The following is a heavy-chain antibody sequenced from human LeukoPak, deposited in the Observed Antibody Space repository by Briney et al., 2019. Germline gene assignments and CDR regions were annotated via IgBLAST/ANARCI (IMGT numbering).Heavy chain of an antibody. D-gene: IGHD1-26*01. J-gene: IGHJ4*02. Sequence: GGSLRLSCAASGFTFSSYSMNWVRQAPGKGLEWVSSISSSSSYIYYADSVKGRFTISRDNAKNSLYLQMNSLRAEDTAVYYCARDDGWYSGSRYFDYWGQGTLVTVSS. V-gene: IGHV3-21*01. CDR2: ISSSSSYI. CDR1: GFTFSSYS. CDR3: ARDDGWYSGSRYFDY.